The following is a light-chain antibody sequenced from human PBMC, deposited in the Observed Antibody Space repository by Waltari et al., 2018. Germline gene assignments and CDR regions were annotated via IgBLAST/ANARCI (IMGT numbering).Light chain of an antibody. Sequence: QLVLTQSPSASASLGASVKLTCTLSSGHSSNVIAWHQQQPEKGPRYSMKVNSDGSHSKGDKIPDRFSGSSSGAEHDLTISSLQSEDEADYYCQTGGHGTWVFGGGTKLTVL. J-gene: IGLJ3*02. CDR1: SGHSSNV. CDR3: QTGGHGTWV. V-gene: IGLV4-69*01. CDR2: VNSDGSH.